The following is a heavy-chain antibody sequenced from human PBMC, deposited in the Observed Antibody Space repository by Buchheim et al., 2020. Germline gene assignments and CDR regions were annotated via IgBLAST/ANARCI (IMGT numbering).Heavy chain of an antibody. Sequence: QVQLVESGGGVVQPGRSLRLSCAASGFTFSSYAMHWVRQAPGKGLEWVAAISYDGSNKYYADSVKGRFTISRDNSKNTLYLQMNSLRAEDTAVYYCARAVLVGATPYFDYWGQGTL. D-gene: IGHD1-26*01. J-gene: IGHJ4*02. CDR3: ARAVLVGATPYFDY. CDR2: ISYDGSNK. V-gene: IGHV3-30-3*01. CDR1: GFTFSSYA.